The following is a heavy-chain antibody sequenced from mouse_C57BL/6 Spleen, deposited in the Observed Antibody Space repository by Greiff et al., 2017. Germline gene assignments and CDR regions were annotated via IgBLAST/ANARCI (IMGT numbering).Heavy chain of an antibody. J-gene: IGHJ2*01. CDR3: ARSYYDYGYFDY. V-gene: IGHV7-3*01. CDR2: IRNKANGYTT. CDR1: GFTFTDYY. Sequence: EVQLVESGGGLVQPGGSLSLSCAASGFTFTDYYMSWVRQPPGKALEWLGFIRNKANGYTTEYSASVKGRFTISRDNSQSILYLQMNALRAEDSATYYCARSYYDYGYFDYWGQGTTLTVSS. D-gene: IGHD2-4*01.